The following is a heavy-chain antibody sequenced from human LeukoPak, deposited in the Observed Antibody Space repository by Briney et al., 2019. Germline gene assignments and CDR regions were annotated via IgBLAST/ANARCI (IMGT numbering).Heavy chain of an antibody. CDR1: GFTFSSYA. Sequence: GGSLRLSCAASGFTFSSYAMSWVRQAPGKGLEWVSAISGSGGSTYYADSVKGRFTISRDNSKNTLYLQMNSLRAEDTAVYYCARDQTYYYDSSGFEPDAFDIWGQGTLVTVSS. V-gene: IGHV3-23*01. D-gene: IGHD3-22*01. CDR3: ARDQTYYYDSSGFEPDAFDI. CDR2: ISGSGGST. J-gene: IGHJ3*02.